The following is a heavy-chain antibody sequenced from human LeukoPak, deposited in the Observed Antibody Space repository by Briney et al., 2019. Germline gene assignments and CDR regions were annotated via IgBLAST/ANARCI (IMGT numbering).Heavy chain of an antibody. CDR3: ARGGSRITMVRGVIFGWFDP. V-gene: IGHV3-11*01. D-gene: IGHD3-10*01. CDR1: GFTFSDYY. J-gene: IGHJ5*02. CDR2: ISSSGSTI. Sequence: GGSLRLSCAASGFTFSDYYMSWIRQAPGKGLEWVSYISSSGSTIYYADSVKGRFTISRDNAKNSLYLQMNSLRAEDTAVYYCARGGSRITMVRGVIFGWFDPWGQGTLVTVSS.